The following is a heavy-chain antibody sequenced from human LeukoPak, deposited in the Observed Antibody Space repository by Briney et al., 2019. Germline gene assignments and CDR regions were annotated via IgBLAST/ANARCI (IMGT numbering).Heavy chain of an antibody. V-gene: IGHV4-4*07. Sequence: PSETLSLTCTVSGDSITSYYSSWIRQPAGQGLEWIGRISAVVNTNYSPTLKRRVTMSVETSKKLFTLKLGSVTAADPAGYYWARQGVAATIDYWGEGTLVSVSS. CDR1: GDSITSYY. CDR3: ARQGVAATIDY. CDR2: ISAVVNT. D-gene: IGHD5-24*01. J-gene: IGHJ4*02.